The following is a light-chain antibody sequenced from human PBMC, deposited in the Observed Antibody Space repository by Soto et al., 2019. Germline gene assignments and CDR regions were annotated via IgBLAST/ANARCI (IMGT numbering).Light chain of an antibody. CDR1: QSVSSN. Sequence: EIVMTQSPATLSVSPGEGATLSCRASQSVSSNLAWYQQKPGQAPRLLIYGASTKATGIPARFSGSGSGTEFTLTISSLQYEDFSVYHCQQYNNWATFGQGTKVEI. CDR3: QQYNNWAT. CDR2: GAS. V-gene: IGKV3-15*01. J-gene: IGKJ1*01.